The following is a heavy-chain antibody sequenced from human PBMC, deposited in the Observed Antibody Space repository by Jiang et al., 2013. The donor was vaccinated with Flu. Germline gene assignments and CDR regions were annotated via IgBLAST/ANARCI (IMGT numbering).Heavy chain of an antibody. CDR2: IYYSGST. J-gene: IGHJ5*02. CDR1: GSISSSSYY. V-gene: IGHV4-39*07. CDR3: ARDPAYYYDSSGYYPNWFDP. Sequence: GSISSSSYYWGWIRQPPGKGLEWIGSIYYSGSTYYNPSLKSRVTISVDTSKNQFSLKLSSVTAADAAVYYCARDPAYYYDSSGYYPNWFDPWGQGTLVTVSS. D-gene: IGHD3-22*01.